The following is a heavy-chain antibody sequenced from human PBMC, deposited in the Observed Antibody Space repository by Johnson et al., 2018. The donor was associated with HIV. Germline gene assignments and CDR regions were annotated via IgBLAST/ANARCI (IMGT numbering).Heavy chain of an antibody. D-gene: IGHD3-22*01. CDR1: GFTFSDYY. CDR2: ISSSGSTI. Sequence: QVQLVESGGGLVKPGGSLRLSCAASGFTFSDYYMSWIRQAPGKGLEWVSYISSSGSTIYYADSVKGRFTNSRDNAKNSLYLQMNSLRAEDTAVYYCARDSGSAVPYYDSSGYDAFDIWGQGTMVTVSS. CDR3: ARDSGSAVPYYDSSGYDAFDI. V-gene: IGHV3-11*04. J-gene: IGHJ3*02.